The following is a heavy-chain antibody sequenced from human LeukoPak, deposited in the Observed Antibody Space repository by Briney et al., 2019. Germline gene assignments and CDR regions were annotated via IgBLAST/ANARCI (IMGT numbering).Heavy chain of an antibody. CDR2: ISGSGGST. CDR3: AKDKCTNGVCHTFDY. J-gene: IGHJ4*02. Sequence: GGSLRLSCAASGFTFSSYAMSWVRQAPGKGLEWVSAISGSGGSTYYADSVKGRFTISRDNSKNTLYLQMNSLRAEDTAVYYRAKDKCTNGVCHTFDYWGQGTLVTVSS. V-gene: IGHV3-23*01. CDR1: GFTFSSYA. D-gene: IGHD2-8*01.